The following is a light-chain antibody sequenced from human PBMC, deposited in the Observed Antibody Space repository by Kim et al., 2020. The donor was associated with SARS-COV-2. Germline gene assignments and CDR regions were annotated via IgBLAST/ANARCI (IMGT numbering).Light chain of an antibody. CDR3: CSYAGRNTWV. Sequence: QSALTQPAFVSGSPGQSITISCAGTSSDVGFYNLVSWYQQHPVNAPQLMINEINKRPSGVSNRFFCSMSGNTASLTISGLQAEDVANYYWCSYAGRNTWVFHGGTQLTIL. V-gene: IGLV2-23*02. CDR1: SSDVGFYNL. CDR2: EIN. J-gene: IGLJ3*02.